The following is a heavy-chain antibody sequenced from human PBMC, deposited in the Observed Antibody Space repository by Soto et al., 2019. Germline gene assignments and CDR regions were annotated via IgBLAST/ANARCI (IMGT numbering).Heavy chain of an antibody. CDR2: IKSKTDGGTT. Sequence: GGSLRLSCAASGFTFSNAWMSWVRQAPGKGLEWVGRIKSKTDGGTTDYAAPVKGRFTISRDDSKNTLYLQMNSLKTEDTAVYYCTTDPVQHGSTRVDYWGQGTLVTVSS. D-gene: IGHD1-26*01. J-gene: IGHJ4*02. CDR1: GFTFSNAW. CDR3: TTDPVQHGSTRVDY. V-gene: IGHV3-15*01.